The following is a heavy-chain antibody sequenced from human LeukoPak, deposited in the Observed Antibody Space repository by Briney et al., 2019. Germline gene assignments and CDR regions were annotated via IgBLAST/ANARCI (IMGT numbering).Heavy chain of an antibody. CDR3: ARVSIGWYSFDY. J-gene: IGHJ4*02. CDR1: GFTFSTYW. Sequence: GGSLRLSCAASGFTFSTYWMHWVRQAPGKGLVWVSRINPDGTTTSYADSVKGRFPISRDNAKDTVYLQMNSLRAEDTAVYYCARVSIGWYSFDYWGQGTLVTVSS. D-gene: IGHD6-19*01. V-gene: IGHV3-74*01. CDR2: INPDGTTT.